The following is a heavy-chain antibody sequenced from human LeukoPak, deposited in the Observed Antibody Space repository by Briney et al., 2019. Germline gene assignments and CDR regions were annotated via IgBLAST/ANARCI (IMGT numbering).Heavy chain of an antibody. CDR2: IYSGGST. CDR1: GFTVSSNY. D-gene: IGHD3-16*01. J-gene: IGHJ4*02. Sequence: PGGSLRLSCAASGFTVSSNYMSWVRQAPGKGLEWVSVIYSGGSTYYADSVKGRFTISRDNSKNTLYLQMNSLKTEDTAVYYCTTVLIYRGGLKHDYWGQGTLVTVSS. V-gene: IGHV3-66*01. CDR3: TTVLIYRGGLKHDY.